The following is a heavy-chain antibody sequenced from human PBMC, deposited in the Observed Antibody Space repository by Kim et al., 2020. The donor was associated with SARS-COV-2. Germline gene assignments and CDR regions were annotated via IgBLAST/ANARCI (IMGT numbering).Heavy chain of an antibody. CDR3: ARGSGYSVY. V-gene: IGHV4-34*01. CDR1: DGSLSDYY. Sequence: SETLSLTCAVYDGSLSDYYWSWIRQPPGKGLEWIGEINHSGSTNFNPSLKSRVTISVDTSKNQFSLKLSSVTAADTAVYYCARGSGYSVYWGQGTLVTVSS. D-gene: IGHD3-22*01. J-gene: IGHJ4*02. CDR2: INHSGST.